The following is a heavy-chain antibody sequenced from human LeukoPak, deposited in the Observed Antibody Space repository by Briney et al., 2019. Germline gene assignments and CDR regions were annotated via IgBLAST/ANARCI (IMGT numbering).Heavy chain of an antibody. V-gene: IGHV3-30*18. J-gene: IGHJ4*02. CDR2: ISYDGNNK. Sequence: GGSLRLSCAASGFTFSTYVMHWVRQAPGKGLEWVAVISYDGNNKYYADSVKGRFTISRDNSKNTLYLQMNSLRAEDTAVYYCAKDLYYDSSGPFDYWGQGTLVTVSS. D-gene: IGHD3-22*01. CDR3: AKDLYYDSSGPFDY. CDR1: GFTFSTYV.